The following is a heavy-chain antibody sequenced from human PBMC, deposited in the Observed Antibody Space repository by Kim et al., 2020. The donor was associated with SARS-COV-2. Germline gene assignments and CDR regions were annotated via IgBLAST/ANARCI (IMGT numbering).Heavy chain of an antibody. V-gene: IGHV1-8*01. J-gene: IGHJ4*02. CDR2: INPNTGNT. CDR3: ARGISSSGWYDY. Sequence: ASVKVSCKASGYTFTSYDINWVRQATGQGLEWMGWINPNTGNTGYAQKFQGRVTMTRNTSISTAYMELSSLRSEDTAVYYCARGISSSGWYDYWGQGTLVTVSS. CDR1: GYTFTSYD. D-gene: IGHD6-13*01.